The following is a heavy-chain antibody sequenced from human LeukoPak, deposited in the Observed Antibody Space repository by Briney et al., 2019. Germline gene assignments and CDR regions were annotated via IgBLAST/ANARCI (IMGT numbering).Heavy chain of an antibody. D-gene: IGHD3-10*01. CDR3: ARCFPRIAAPSVMVRGVMDY. CDR1: GYTFTSYY. J-gene: IGHJ4*02. V-gene: IGHV1-46*01. Sequence: ASVKVSCKASGYTFTSYYMHWVRQAPGQGLEWMGIINPSGGSTSYAQKFQGRVTMTRDMSTSTAYTELSSLRSKDTAVYYCARCFPRIAAPSVMVRGVMDYWGQGTLVTVSS. CDR2: INPSGGST.